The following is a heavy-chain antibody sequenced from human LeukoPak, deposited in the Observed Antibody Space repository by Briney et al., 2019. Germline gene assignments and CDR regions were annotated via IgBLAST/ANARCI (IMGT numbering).Heavy chain of an antibody. D-gene: IGHD1-26*01. CDR1: GFSLSTPGLG. CDR3: AHSRIVRIHFEL. CDR2: IYWNDDK. Sequence: SGPTLVNPTQTLTLTCAFSGFSLSTPGLGVGWIRQPPGKALEWLAIIYWNDDKRYSPSLKSRLTITKYTSKNQVVLTITNMDPVATATYYCAHSRIVRIHFELWGRGTLVTVSS. V-gene: IGHV2-5*01. J-gene: IGHJ2*01.